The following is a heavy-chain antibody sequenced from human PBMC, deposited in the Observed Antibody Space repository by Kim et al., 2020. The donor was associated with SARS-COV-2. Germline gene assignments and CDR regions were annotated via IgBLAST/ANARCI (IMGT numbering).Heavy chain of an antibody. J-gene: IGHJ4*02. Sequence: ASVKVSCKASGYTFTSYGISWVRQAPGQGLEWMGWISAYNGNTNYAQKLQGRVTMTTDTSTSTAYMELRSLRSDDTAVYYCARTRGGDCSGGSCRLLFDYWGQGTLVTVSS. V-gene: IGHV1-18*01. CDR1: GYTFTSYG. D-gene: IGHD2-15*01. CDR2: ISAYNGNT. CDR3: ARTRGGDCSGGSCRLLFDY.